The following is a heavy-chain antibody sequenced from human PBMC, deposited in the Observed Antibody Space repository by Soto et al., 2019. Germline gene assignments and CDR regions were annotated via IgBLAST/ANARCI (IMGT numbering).Heavy chain of an antibody. CDR2: IYYSGST. D-gene: IGHD3-10*01. J-gene: IGHJ5*02. CDR3: ARVGKGSAYTWFDP. Sequence: SETLSLTCTVSGGSISSYYWSWIRQPPGKGLEWIGYIYYSGSTNYNPSLKSRVTISVDTSKNQFSLKLSSVTAADTAVYYCARVGKGSAYTWFDPRGRRTPVPVSS. V-gene: IGHV4-59*01. CDR1: GGSISSYY.